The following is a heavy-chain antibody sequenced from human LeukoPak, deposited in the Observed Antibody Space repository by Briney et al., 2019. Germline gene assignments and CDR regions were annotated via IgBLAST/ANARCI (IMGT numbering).Heavy chain of an antibody. Sequence: SGTLSLTCAVSGGSIPTTNWWSWVRQPPGRGLEWIGEVHLSGTSNYNPSLKSRLSMSIDKSKNQLSLKPTSVTAADTAMYYCARESGAFSPFGFWGQGTLVTVSS. CDR3: ARESGAFSPFGF. J-gene: IGHJ4*02. CDR2: VHLSGTS. V-gene: IGHV4-4*02. D-gene: IGHD1-26*01. CDR1: GGSIPTTNW.